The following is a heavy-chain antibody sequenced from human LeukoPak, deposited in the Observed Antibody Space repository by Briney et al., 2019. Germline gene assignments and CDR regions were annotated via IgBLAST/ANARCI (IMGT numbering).Heavy chain of an antibody. Sequence: SETLSLTCTVSGGSISSYYWSWIRQPPGKGLEWIGYIYYSGSTNYNPSLKSRVTISVDTSKNQFSLKLSSVTAADTAVYYCARGGLYSSSWYKWFDPWGQGTLVTVSS. CDR3: ARGGLYSSSWYKWFDP. J-gene: IGHJ5*02. CDR1: GGSISSYY. D-gene: IGHD6-13*01. V-gene: IGHV4-59*01. CDR2: IYYSGST.